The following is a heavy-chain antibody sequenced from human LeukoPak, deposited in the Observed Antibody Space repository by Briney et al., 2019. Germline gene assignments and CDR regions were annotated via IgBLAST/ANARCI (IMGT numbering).Heavy chain of an antibody. J-gene: IGHJ4*02. CDR1: RYTFTSYY. D-gene: IGHD5-18*01. V-gene: IGHV1-46*01. Sequence: GASVKVSCKASRYTFTSYYMHWVRQAPGQGLEWMGVINPSGGSSSYAQKFQGRVTMTRDLSTSTVYMELSSLISDDTAVYYCARVKAQLWYDYWGQGTLVTVSS. CDR2: INPSGGSS. CDR3: ARVKAQLWYDY.